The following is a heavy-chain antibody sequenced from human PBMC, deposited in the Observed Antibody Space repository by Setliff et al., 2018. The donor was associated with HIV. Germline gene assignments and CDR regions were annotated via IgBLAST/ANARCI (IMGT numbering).Heavy chain of an antibody. CDR2: ISSSSIYI. CDR1: GFTFSSYT. CDR3: ARDPYPYFDYGDWYFDL. D-gene: IGHD4-17*01. J-gene: IGHJ2*01. Sequence: LRLSCAASGFTFSSYTMNWVRQAPGKGLEWVSSISSSSIYIHYADSVKGRFTISRDNSKNSVYLQMDNLGAEDTAVYFCARDPYPYFDYGDWYFDLWGRGTLVTVSS. V-gene: IGHV3-21*06.